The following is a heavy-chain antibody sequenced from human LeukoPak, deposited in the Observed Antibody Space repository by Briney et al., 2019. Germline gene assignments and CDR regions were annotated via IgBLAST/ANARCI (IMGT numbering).Heavy chain of an antibody. Sequence: GGSLRLSCAASGFTFSSYAMSWVRQAPGKGLEWVSGTSGSGGSTYYAGSVRGRFTISRDNSKNTLYMEMNSLRAEDTAVYYCARDRGYDILTAYELDYWGQGTLVTVSS. CDR3: ARDRGYDILTAYELDY. CDR2: TSGSGGST. V-gene: IGHV3-23*01. J-gene: IGHJ4*02. D-gene: IGHD3-9*01. CDR1: GFTFSSYA.